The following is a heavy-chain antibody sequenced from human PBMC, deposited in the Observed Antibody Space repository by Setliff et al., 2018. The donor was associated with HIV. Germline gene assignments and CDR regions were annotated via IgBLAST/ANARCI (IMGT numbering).Heavy chain of an antibody. Sequence: PGGSLRLSCAASDFTVTNAWMNWVRQAPGKGLEWLGRIRTKTDGGTADYAAPVKGRFTISRGDSQNTLYLQMNSLRAEDTAVYYCAKADRGYGRNWFDPWGQGTLVTVSS. J-gene: IGHJ5*02. CDR1: DFTVTNAW. D-gene: IGHD4-17*01. CDR3: AKADRGYGRNWFDP. CDR2: IRTKTDGGTA. V-gene: IGHV3-15*07.